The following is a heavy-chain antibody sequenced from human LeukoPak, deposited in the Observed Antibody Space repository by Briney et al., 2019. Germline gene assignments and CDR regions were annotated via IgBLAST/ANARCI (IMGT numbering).Heavy chain of an antibody. CDR2: ISSSSSYI. Sequence: GGSLRLSCAASGFTFSSYSMNWVRQAPGKGLEWVSSISSSSSYIYYADSVKGRFTISRDNAKNSLYLQMNSLRAEDTAVYYCARDTVVGATTGTDYWGQGTLVTVSS. CDR1: GFTFSSYS. D-gene: IGHD1-26*01. J-gene: IGHJ4*02. V-gene: IGHV3-21*01. CDR3: ARDTVVGATTGTDY.